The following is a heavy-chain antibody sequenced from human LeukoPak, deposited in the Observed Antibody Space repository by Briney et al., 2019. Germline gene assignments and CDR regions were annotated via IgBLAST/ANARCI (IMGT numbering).Heavy chain of an antibody. Sequence: SETLSLTCTVSGGSISSYYWSWIRQPPGKGLEWIGYIYYSGSTNYNPSLKSRVTISVDTSKNQFSLKLSSVTAADTAVYFCARGLSSTRREPDFWGQGTLVTVSS. D-gene: IGHD1-26*01. CDR1: GGSISSYY. CDR2: IYYSGST. J-gene: IGHJ4*02. CDR3: ARGLSSTRREPDF. V-gene: IGHV4-59*01.